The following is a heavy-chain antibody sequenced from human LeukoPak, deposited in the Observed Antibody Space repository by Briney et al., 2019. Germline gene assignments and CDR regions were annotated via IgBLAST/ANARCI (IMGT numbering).Heavy chain of an antibody. J-gene: IGHJ4*02. V-gene: IGHV3-23*01. CDR1: AFTFSSYG. D-gene: IGHD1-14*01. Sequence: GGSLRLSCAASAFTFSSYGMSWVRQAPGKGLEWVSAISGDGRDIFYADAVKGRFTISRDNAKNSLYLQMNSLRAEDTAVYYCARVRIAGDYFDYWGQGTLVTVSS. CDR2: ISGDGRDI. CDR3: ARVRIAGDYFDY.